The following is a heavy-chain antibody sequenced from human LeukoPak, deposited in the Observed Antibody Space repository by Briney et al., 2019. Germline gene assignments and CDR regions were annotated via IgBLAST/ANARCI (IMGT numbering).Heavy chain of an antibody. J-gene: IGHJ3*02. Sequence: GGSLRLSCAASGFTFSTYNMNWVRQAPGKGLEWVSSISSSSNYIYYADSVKGRFTISRDNAKNSLYLQMNCLRVEDTDVYYCARDVGASAPDAFDIWGQGTMVTVSS. D-gene: IGHD1-26*01. V-gene: IGHV3-21*01. CDR3: ARDVGASAPDAFDI. CDR2: ISSSSNYI. CDR1: GFTFSTYN.